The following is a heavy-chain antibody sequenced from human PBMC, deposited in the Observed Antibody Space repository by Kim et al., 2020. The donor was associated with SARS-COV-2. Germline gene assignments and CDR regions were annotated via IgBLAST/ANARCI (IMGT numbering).Heavy chain of an antibody. J-gene: IGHJ5*02. D-gene: IGHD6-13*01. V-gene: IGHV3-23*01. CDR3: AKGSGYSSSWTEGYNWFDP. Sequence: GGSLRLSCAASGFTFSSYAMSWVRQAPGKGLEWVSAISGSGGSTYYADSVKGRFTISRDNSKNTLYLQMNSLRAEDTAVYYCAKGSGYSSSWTEGYNWFDPWDQGTLVTVSS. CDR2: ISGSGGST. CDR1: GFTFSSYA.